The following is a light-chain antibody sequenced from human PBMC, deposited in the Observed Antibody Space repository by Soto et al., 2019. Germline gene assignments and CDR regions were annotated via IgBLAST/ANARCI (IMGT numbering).Light chain of an antibody. CDR3: SSYGGFNNVL. V-gene: IGLV1-47*02. Sequence: QSVLTQPPSASGTPGQRVTISCSGTNSNIGSNFVYWYQHLPGTTPKLLVFSYNQRPSGVPDRFSGSKSGSSASLAISGLRSEDEADYYCSSYGGFNNVLFGGGTKVTVL. CDR1: NSNIGSNF. J-gene: IGLJ2*01. CDR2: SYN.